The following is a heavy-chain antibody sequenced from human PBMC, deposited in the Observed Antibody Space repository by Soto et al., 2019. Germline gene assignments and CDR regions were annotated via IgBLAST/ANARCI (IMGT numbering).Heavy chain of an antibody. D-gene: IGHD6-13*01. J-gene: IGHJ3*02. CDR1: GYTFTSYG. V-gene: IGHV1-18*01. Sequence: ASVKVSCKASGYTFTSYGISWVRQAPGQGLEWMGWISAYNGNTNYAQKLQGRVTMTTDTSTSTAYMELRSLRSDDTAVYYCARGKAAAGTTVRDAFDIWGQGTMVTVSS. CDR2: ISAYNGNT. CDR3: ARGKAAAGTTVRDAFDI.